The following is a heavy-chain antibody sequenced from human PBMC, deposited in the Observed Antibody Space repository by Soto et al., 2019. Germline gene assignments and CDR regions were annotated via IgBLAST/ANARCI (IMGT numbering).Heavy chain of an antibody. Sequence: QITMKESGPTLVKPTQTLTLTCTFSGFSLSTSGVAVGWIRQPPGKALEWLALIYWDDDKRYSPFLRSRLTITKDTSKNQVVLTMTNMDPVDTATYYCARSLPMHYDFWSGFYDYWGQGTLVTVSS. CDR3: ARSLPMHYDFWSGFYDY. J-gene: IGHJ4*02. D-gene: IGHD3-3*01. CDR2: IYWDDDK. CDR1: GFSLSTSGVA. V-gene: IGHV2-5*02.